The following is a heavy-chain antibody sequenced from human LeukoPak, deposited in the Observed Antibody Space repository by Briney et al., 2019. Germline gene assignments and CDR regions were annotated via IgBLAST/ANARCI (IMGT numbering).Heavy chain of an antibody. CDR3: ARGVAAAGPNYFDY. CDR2: IIPIFGTA. V-gene: IGHV1-69*05. J-gene: IGHJ4*02. Sequence: SVKVSCKASGGTFSSYAISWVRQAPGQGLEWMGGIIPIFGTANYAQKVQGRVTITTDESTSTAYMELNSLRSEDTAVYYCARGVAAAGPNYFDYWGQGTLVTVSS. CDR1: GGTFSSYA. D-gene: IGHD6-13*01.